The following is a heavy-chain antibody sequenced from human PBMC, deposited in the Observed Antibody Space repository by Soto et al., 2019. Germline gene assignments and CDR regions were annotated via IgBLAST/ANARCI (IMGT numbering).Heavy chain of an antibody. CDR3: VRHAQWVIRAY. Sequence: QLQLQLSGPGLVKPSETLSLTCNVSGASISSYNYWGWFRQPPGKGLEWIWSMIYSWDMMYNPSLKSRLTLFVDTSKKQFSLKLSSVTAADTAVYYCVRHAQWVIRAYWGQGSLVTVSS. CDR1: GASISSYNY. V-gene: IGHV4-39*01. J-gene: IGHJ4*02. D-gene: IGHD6-19*01. CDR2: MIYSWDM.